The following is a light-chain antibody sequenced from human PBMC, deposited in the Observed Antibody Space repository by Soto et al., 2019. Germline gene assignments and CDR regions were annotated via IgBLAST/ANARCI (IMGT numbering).Light chain of an antibody. V-gene: IGLV2-11*01. Sequence: QSVLTQPRSVSGSPGQSVTISCTGTSGDVGGYNYVSWYQLHPGKAPRLLIYDVAKRPSGVPDRFSASKSGNTASLTISGLQAEDEAYFYCCSYADSNILVFGGGTKVTVL. CDR3: CSYADSNILV. CDR1: SGDVGGYNY. CDR2: DVA. J-gene: IGLJ2*01.